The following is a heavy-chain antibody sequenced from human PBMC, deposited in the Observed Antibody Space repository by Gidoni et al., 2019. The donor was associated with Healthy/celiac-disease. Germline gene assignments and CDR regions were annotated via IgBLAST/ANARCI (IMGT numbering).Heavy chain of an antibody. D-gene: IGHD2-2*02. J-gene: IGHJ5*02. V-gene: IGHV4-31*03. Sequence: QVQLQESGPGLVKPSQTLSLTCTVSGGSISSGGYYWSWIRQHPGKGLEWIGYIYYSGSTYYNPSLKSRVTISVDTSKNQFSLKLSSVTAADTAVYYCARLGGDIVVVPAAIRADNWFDPWGQGTLVTVSS. CDR1: GGSISSGGYY. CDR2: IYYSGST. CDR3: ARLGGDIVVVPAAIRADNWFDP.